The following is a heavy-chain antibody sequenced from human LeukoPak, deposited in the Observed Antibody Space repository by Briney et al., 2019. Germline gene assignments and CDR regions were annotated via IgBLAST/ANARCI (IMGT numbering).Heavy chain of an antibody. Sequence: GGSLRLSCAASGFIFSDYSMNWVRQAPGKGPEWISYIGIRSGRTMYADSVKGRFTISRDTAKKSLYLQMNSLRVEDTAVYYCARDYRYAFDNWGQGTLVTVSS. J-gene: IGHJ4*02. CDR1: GFIFSDYS. CDR2: IGIRSGRT. CDR3: ARDYRYAFDN. D-gene: IGHD5-12*01. V-gene: IGHV3-48*04.